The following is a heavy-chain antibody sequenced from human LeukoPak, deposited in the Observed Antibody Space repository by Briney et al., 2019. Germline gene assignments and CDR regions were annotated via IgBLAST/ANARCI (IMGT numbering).Heavy chain of an antibody. V-gene: IGHV4-31*03. D-gene: IGHD5-12*01. CDR2: IYHSGNT. J-gene: IGHJ4*02. CDR3: ARDTRIEWLRFLDY. CDR1: GDSISNGGSISNGGHY. Sequence: PSQTLSLTCTVSGDSISNGGSISNGGHYWSWIRQFPGKGLEWIGYIYHSGNTYYNPSLESRVTISVDTSENRFSLKLNSVTAADTAIYYRARDTRIEWLRFLDYWGQGILVTVSS.